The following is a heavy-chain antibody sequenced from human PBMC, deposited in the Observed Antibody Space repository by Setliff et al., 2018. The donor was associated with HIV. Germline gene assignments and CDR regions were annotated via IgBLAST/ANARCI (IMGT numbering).Heavy chain of an antibody. V-gene: IGHV3-11*01. CDR2: ISRSVSTI. Sequence: GGSLRLSCAASGFTFSDYYMSWIRQAPGKGLEWVSYISRSVSTIYYADSVRGRFTISRDNAKNTLYLQMNSLRAEDTAVYYCARDGTRLLAAMDVWGKGTTVTVSS. J-gene: IGHJ6*03. CDR3: ARDGTRLLAAMDV. CDR1: GFTFSDYY.